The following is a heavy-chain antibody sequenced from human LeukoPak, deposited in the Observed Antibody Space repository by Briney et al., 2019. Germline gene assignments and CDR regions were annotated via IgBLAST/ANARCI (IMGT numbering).Heavy chain of an antibody. D-gene: IGHD3-10*01. CDR1: GGSVSSHS. Sequence: SETLSLTCTVSGGSVSSHSWTWIRQFPGKGLEWIAYIYSSGSTNYSPSLKSRLTTSIDTSKNQFSLKLSPVTAADTAVYFCAGEEWHQRAPGSWLDPWGQGTLVTVSS. J-gene: IGHJ5*02. CDR3: AGEEWHQRAPGSWLDP. CDR2: IYSSGST. V-gene: IGHV4-59*02.